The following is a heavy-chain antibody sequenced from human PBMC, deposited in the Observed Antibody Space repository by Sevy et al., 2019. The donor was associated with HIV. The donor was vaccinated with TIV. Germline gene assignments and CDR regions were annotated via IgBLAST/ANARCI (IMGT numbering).Heavy chain of an antibody. D-gene: IGHD3-22*01. J-gene: IGHJ5*02. V-gene: IGHV3-48*04. Sequence: GGSLRLSCVGSGFTFREYSMNWVRQAPGKGLEWVSYISSSGTTIKYADSVKGRFTISRDNAKNSLYMQMNSLRAEDTAVYYCARVDANYDKGFDPWGQGTLVTVSS. CDR1: GFTFREYS. CDR2: ISSSGTTI. CDR3: ARVDANYDKGFDP.